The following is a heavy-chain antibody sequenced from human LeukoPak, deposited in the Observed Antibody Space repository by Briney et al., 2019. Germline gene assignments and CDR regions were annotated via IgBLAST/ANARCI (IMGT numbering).Heavy chain of an antibody. Sequence: GVSLRLSCVASGFSFDSYWMNWVRQAPGRGLEWVANINHDATEKYYVDSVKGRFTISRDNAKKSLYLQMNSLRAEDTAVYYCTGHHQAYSRTYWGQGTLVTVSS. CDR3: TGHHQAYSRTY. J-gene: IGHJ4*02. V-gene: IGHV3-7*01. D-gene: IGHD6-13*01. CDR2: INHDATEK. CDR1: GFSFDSYW.